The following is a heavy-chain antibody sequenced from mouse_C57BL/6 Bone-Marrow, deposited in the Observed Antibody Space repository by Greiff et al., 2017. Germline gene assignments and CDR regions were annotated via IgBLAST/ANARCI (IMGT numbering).Heavy chain of an antibody. V-gene: IGHV5-2*01. D-gene: IGHD1-1*01. Sequence: EVQLVESGGGLVQPGASLKLSCESHAYEFPSHDMSWVRKTPEKRLELVAAINSDGGSTYYPDTMERRFLISRDNPKETLYLQMSSLRSADTALYDCARRGDYGEFAYWGQGTLVTVSA. CDR1: AYEFPSHD. CDR3: ARRGDYGEFAY. CDR2: INSDGGST. J-gene: IGHJ3*01.